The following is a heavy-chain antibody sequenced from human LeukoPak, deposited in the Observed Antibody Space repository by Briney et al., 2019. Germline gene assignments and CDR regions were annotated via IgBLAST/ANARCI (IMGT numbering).Heavy chain of an antibody. V-gene: IGHV3-23*01. CDR2: ITTTGITT. Sequence: GGSLRLSCAASGFTFSTCVMTCVRQIPGKGLEWVSAITTTGITTYYADSVKGRFTISRDNSKNTLYLQMDSLRAEDTAVYFCASRVNWGSWYFDLWGRGTLVTVS. J-gene: IGHJ2*01. CDR3: ASRVNWGSWYFDL. CDR1: GFTFSTCV. D-gene: IGHD7-27*01.